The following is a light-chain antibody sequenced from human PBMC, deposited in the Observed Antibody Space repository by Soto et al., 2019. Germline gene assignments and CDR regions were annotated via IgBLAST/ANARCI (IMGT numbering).Light chain of an antibody. J-gene: IGKJ5*01. CDR2: WAS. Sequence: DIQMTQSPSSLSASAGDRVTITCRASQTISSHLTWYQQKPGQPPKLLIYWASTRESGVPDRFSGSGSGTDFTLTISSLQAEDVAVYYCQQYYSIPITFGQGTRLEI. CDR1: QTISSH. CDR3: QQYYSIPIT. V-gene: IGKV1-27*01.